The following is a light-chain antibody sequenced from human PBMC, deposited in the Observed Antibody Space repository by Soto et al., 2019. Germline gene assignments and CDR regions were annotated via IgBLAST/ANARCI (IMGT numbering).Light chain of an antibody. V-gene: IGKV3-20*01. Sequence: EIVLTQSPGTLSLSPGERATLSCRASQSVSSNFLAWYQLRPGQAPRLLIYGTSSRSTGIPDRFSGSGSGSDFALSICRLEPEDFAVYFCHQYSRSITFGEGTRVEV. CDR3: HQYSRSIT. CDR1: QSVSSNF. CDR2: GTS. J-gene: IGKJ4*01.